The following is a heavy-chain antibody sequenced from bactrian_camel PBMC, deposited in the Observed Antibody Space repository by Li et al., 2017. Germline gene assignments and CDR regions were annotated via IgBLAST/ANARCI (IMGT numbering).Heavy chain of an antibody. D-gene: IGHD5*01. CDR2: IDRHGTT. J-gene: IGHJ4*01. CDR1: GRSRC. V-gene: IGHV3S53*01. CDR3: AARYGGAEYGAERWLEPYEYNY. Sequence: VQLVESGGGSVQAGGSLRLSCLFTGRSRCMGWFREVPGKECEGVAAIDRHGTTSYAAPVKGRFTISKDNAKNTLYLQMNGLRPEDTAMYYCAARYGGAEYGAERWLEPYEYNYWGQGTQVTVS.